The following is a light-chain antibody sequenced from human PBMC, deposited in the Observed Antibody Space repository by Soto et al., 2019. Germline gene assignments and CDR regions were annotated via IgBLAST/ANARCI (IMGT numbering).Light chain of an antibody. V-gene: IGKV1-33*01. CDR3: QQYDNLPPYT. Sequence: DIQMTQSPSSLSASVGDRVTITCQASRDISVYLNWYQQKPGQPPKLLVYDASNLQTGVPSRFSGSGSGTHFTLTISNLQPEDIAAYYCQQYDNLPPYTFGQGTKLEIK. J-gene: IGKJ2*01. CDR1: RDISVY. CDR2: DAS.